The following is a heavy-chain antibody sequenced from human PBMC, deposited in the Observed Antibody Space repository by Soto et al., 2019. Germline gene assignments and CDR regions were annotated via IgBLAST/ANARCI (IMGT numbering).Heavy chain of an antibody. D-gene: IGHD1-1*01. CDR3: ARNRQLVLYGMDV. Sequence: QVQLVQSGAEVKKPGASVKVSCKASGYTFTSYAMHWVRQAPGQRLEWMGWINAGNGNTKYSQKFQGRVTITRDTSASTADMELSSLRSEDTAVYYCARNRQLVLYGMDVWGQGTTVTVSS. CDR2: INAGNGNT. CDR1: GYTFTSYA. J-gene: IGHJ6*02. V-gene: IGHV1-3*01.